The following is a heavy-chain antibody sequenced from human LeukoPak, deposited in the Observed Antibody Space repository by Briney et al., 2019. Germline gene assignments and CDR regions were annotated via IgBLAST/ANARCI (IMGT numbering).Heavy chain of an antibody. CDR2: INHSGST. Sequence: KPSETLSLTCAVYGGSFSGYYWSWIRQPPGKGLEWIGEINHSGSTNYNPSLKSRVTISVDTSKNQFSLKLSSVTAADTAVYYCARAQPTASRLANLRYGGQGTLVTVPA. CDR3: ARAQPTASRLANLRY. J-gene: IGHJ4*02. D-gene: IGHD2-2*01. V-gene: IGHV4-34*01. CDR1: GGSFSGYY.